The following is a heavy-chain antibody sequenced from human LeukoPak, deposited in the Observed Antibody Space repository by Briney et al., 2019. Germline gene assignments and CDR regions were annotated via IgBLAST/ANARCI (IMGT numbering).Heavy chain of an antibody. V-gene: IGHV3-23*01. D-gene: IGHD1-26*01. CDR3: AKDPVGAYYFDY. Sequence: GGSLRLSCAASGFTFSSYAMSWVRQAPGKGLEWFSTISGGATRAFYADSVKGRFTISRDNSKNTPYLQMNSLRAEDTAVYHCAKDPVGAYYFDYWGQGTLVTVSS. J-gene: IGHJ4*02. CDR1: GFTFSSYA. CDR2: ISGGATRA.